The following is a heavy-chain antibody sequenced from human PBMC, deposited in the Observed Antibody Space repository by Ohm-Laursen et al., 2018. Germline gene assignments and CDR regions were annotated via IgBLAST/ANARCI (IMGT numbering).Heavy chain of an antibody. V-gene: IGHV1-2*02. CDR2: INTYTGGT. Sequence: GATVKISCKTFGYTFTDYYIHWVRQAPGQGLEWMGWINTYTGGTSYEQKFQGRVTMTRDTSISTAYVELSRLRSDDTAVYYCARPLRRWQQFDYWGQGTLVTVSS. J-gene: IGHJ4*02. CDR3: ARPLRRWQQFDY. D-gene: IGHD4-23*01. CDR1: GYTFTDYY.